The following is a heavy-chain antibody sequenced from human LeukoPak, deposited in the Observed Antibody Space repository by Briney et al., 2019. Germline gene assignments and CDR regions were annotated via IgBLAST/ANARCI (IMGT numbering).Heavy chain of an antibody. D-gene: IGHD4-23*01. CDR1: GGSINSYH. CDR3: ARGGKATVVTL. J-gene: IGHJ4*02. Sequence: SETLSLTCNVSGGSINSYHWSWIRQPAGEGLEWIGRLYSSGSFNYNPSLKSRVPMSVDTSKNQFSLKLTSVTAADTAVYFCARGGKATVVTLWGPGILVTVSP. CDR2: LYSSGSF. V-gene: IGHV4-4*07.